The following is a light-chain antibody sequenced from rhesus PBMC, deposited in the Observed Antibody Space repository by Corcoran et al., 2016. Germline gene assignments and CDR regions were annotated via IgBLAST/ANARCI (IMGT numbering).Light chain of an antibody. Sequence: TVVTQSPATLSLSPGERATLSCRASQSGGSNLAWSQQKPGQAPKLLIYQASSRATGTPDRFSGSGSGTDFPLTISRLEPEDVGVYFCHHYNNWRTFGHGPKVEIK. V-gene: IGKV3-24*04. CDR3: HHYNNWRT. CDR2: QAS. CDR1: QSGGSN. J-gene: IGKJ1*01.